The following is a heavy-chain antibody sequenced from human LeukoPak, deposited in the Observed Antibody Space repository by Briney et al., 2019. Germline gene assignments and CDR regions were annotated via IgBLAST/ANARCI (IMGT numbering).Heavy chain of an antibody. Sequence: PGGSLRLSCAASGFTFSSYGMHWVRQAPSKGLEWVAVISYDGSNKYYADSVKGRFTISRDNSKNTLYLQMNSLRAEDTAVYYCAKRIAARRGIDYWGQGTLVTVSS. D-gene: IGHD6-6*01. CDR2: ISYDGSNK. CDR3: AKRIAARRGIDY. V-gene: IGHV3-30*18. CDR1: GFTFSSYG. J-gene: IGHJ4*02.